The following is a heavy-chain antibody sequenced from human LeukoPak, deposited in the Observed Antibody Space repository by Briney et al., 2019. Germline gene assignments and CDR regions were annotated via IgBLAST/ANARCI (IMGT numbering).Heavy chain of an antibody. J-gene: IGHJ6*02. CDR2: ISAYNGNT. CDR3: ARGIGYYLTYGMDV. CDR1: GYTFTSYG. Sequence: ASVQVSCKASGYTFTSYGISWVRQAPGQGLEWMGWISAYNGNTNYAQKLQGRVTMTTDTSTSTAYMELRSLRSDDTAVYYCARGIGYYLTYGMDVWGQGTTVTVSS. D-gene: IGHD3-3*01. V-gene: IGHV1-18*01.